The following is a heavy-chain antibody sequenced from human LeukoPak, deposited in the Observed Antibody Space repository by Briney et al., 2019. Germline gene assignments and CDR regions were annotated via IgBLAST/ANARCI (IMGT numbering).Heavy chain of an antibody. J-gene: IGHJ4*02. CDR3: ARVYSGSYYTGYFDY. D-gene: IGHD1-26*01. CDR2: IIPIFGTA. Sequence: GASVKVSCKASGGTFSSYAISWVRQAPGQGLEWVGGIIPIFGTANYAQKFQGRVTITADESTSTAYMELSSLRSEDTAVYYCARVYSGSYYTGYFDYWGQGTLVTVSS. V-gene: IGHV1-69*13. CDR1: GGTFSSYA.